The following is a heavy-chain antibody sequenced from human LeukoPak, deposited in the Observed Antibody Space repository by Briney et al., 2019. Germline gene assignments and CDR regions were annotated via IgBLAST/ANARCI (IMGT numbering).Heavy chain of an antibody. CDR1: GGSISSGGYY. CDR2: IYHSGST. D-gene: IGHD3-22*01. V-gene: IGHV4-30-2*01. J-gene: IGHJ4*02. CDR3: ARVTLGTMIVVVTLGPFDY. Sequence: SETLSLTCTVSGGSISSGGYYWSWIRQPPGKGLEWIGYIYHSGSTYYNPSLKSRVTISVDTSKNQFSLKLSSVTAADTAVYYCARVTLGTMIVVVTLGPFDYWGQGTLVTVSS.